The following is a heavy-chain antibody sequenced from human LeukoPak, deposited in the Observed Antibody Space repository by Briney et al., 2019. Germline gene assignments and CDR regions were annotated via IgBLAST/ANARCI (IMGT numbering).Heavy chain of an antibody. CDR3: ARDYDDILTGYRDY. Sequence: GGSLRLSCAASGFTVSSNYMSWVRQAPGKGLEWVPVIYSGGSTYYADSVKGRFTISRDNSKNTLYLQMNSLRAEDTAVYYCARDYDDILTGYRDYWGQGTLVTVSS. CDR1: GFTVSSNY. V-gene: IGHV3-53*01. CDR2: IYSGGST. D-gene: IGHD3-9*01. J-gene: IGHJ4*02.